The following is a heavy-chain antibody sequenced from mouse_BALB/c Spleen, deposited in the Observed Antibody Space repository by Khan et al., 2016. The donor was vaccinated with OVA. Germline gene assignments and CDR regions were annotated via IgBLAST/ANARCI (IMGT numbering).Heavy chain of an antibody. CDR2: INTYTGEP. D-gene: IGHD2-10*01. V-gene: IGHV9-3-1*01. CDR1: GHTFTNYG. Sequence: QIQLVQSGPELKKPGETVKISCKASGHTFTNYGMNWVKQPPGKGLKWMGWINTYTGEPTYADDFNGRFAFSLETSASTAYLQINNLKNEDTATYFCARPPYFSDAMDNWGQGTSVTASS. J-gene: IGHJ4*01. CDR3: ARPPYFSDAMDN.